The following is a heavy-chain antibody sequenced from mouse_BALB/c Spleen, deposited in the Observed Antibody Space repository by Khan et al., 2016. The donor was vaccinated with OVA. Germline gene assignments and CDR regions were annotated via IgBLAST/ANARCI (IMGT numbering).Heavy chain of an antibody. Sequence: EVQLQQSGAELVKSGATVKLSCTASGLNIKDTYMHWLKQWPEQGLEWIGRIYPPHGNTKYDPKFKGQATITADTSSNTAYLKLSSLTSEDTAVYCSAKMTGKWGQGTTLTVSS. J-gene: IGHJ2*01. CDR3: AKMTGK. CDR2: IYPPHGNT. CDR1: GLNIKDTY. V-gene: IGHV14-3*02.